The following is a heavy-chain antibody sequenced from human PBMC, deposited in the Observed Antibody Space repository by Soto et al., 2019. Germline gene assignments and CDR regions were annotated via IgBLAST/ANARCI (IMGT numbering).Heavy chain of an antibody. CDR1: GGTFSSYT. CDR3: ASLIVGATQHAFDI. V-gene: IGHV1-69*02. Sequence: QVQLVQSGAEVKKPGSSVKVSCKASGGTFSSYTISWVRQAHGQGLEWMGRIIPILGIANYAQKFQGRVTITADKSTSTAYMEMSSLRSEDTAVYYCASLIVGATQHAFDIWGQGTMVTVSS. J-gene: IGHJ3*02. D-gene: IGHD1-26*01. CDR2: IIPILGIA.